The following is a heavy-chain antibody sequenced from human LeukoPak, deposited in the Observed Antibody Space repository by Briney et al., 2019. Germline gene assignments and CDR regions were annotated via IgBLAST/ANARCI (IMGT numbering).Heavy chain of an antibody. J-gene: IGHJ4*02. Sequence: GGSPRLSCAASGFTFSSYAMSWVRQAPGKGLEWVSAISGSGGSTYYADSVKGRLTISRDNSKNSLYLQMSSLRTEDTALYYCAKEKGSYGSYYFDYWGQGTLVTVSS. D-gene: IGHD3-10*01. V-gene: IGHV3-23*01. CDR1: GFTFSSYA. CDR2: ISGSGGST. CDR3: AKEKGSYGSYYFDY.